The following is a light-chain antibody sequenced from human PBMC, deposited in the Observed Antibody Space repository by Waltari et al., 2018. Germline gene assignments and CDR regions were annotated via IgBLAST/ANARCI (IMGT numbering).Light chain of an antibody. CDR2: DAN. CDR1: STNVGTSKY. Sequence: QSALTQPRPVSGSPGQSVTVSCTGTSTNVGTSKYIPWYQHHPGRAPKLLIFDANKRPSGVPDRFSGSKSDNTASLTISWLRPEDEAYYYCCSSVVSYTVVFGGGTKVTVL. CDR3: CSSVVSYTVV. V-gene: IGLV2-11*01. J-gene: IGLJ2*01.